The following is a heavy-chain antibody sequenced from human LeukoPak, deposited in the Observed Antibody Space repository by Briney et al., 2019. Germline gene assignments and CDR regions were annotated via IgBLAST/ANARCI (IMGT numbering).Heavy chain of an antibody. Sequence: PSETLSLTCTVSGGSINSYYWSWIRQPPGKGLEWIGNIFYSGGSNYNPSLKSRVTISVDTSKNHFSLKLSSVTAADTAVYYCARLGSTFDIWGQGTMVTVSS. V-gene: IGHV4-59*08. CDR1: GGSINSYY. D-gene: IGHD2-2*01. CDR3: ARLGSTFDI. J-gene: IGHJ3*02. CDR2: IFYSGGS.